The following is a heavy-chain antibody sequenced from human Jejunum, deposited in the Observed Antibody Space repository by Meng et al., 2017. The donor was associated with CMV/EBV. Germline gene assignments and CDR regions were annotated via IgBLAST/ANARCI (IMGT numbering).Heavy chain of an antibody. J-gene: IGHJ6*02. CDR1: ISTNNW. CDR2: IYHRGNT. V-gene: IGHV4-4*02. Sequence: ISTNNWWSWVLQAPGAGLEWIGEIYHRGNTNYNPSLEGRVTISIDMSKNHFSLNLKSVTAADTAVYYCARLTYCGGDCFSGYYGMDVWGQGTLVTVSS. CDR3: ARLTYCGGDCFSGYYGMDV. D-gene: IGHD2-21*02.